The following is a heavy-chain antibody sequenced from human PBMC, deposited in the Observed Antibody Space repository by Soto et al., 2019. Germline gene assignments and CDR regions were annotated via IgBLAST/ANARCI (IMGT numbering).Heavy chain of an antibody. CDR2: INHSGST. D-gene: IGHD6-13*01. Sequence: QVQLQQWGAGLLKPSETLSLTCAVYGGSFSGYYWSWIRQPPGKGLEWIGEINHSGSTNYNPSLKSRVTISVDTPKNQFSLKLSSVTAADTAVYYCARTYSSSWAPFEYWGQGTLVTVSS. CDR1: GGSFSGYY. CDR3: ARTYSSSWAPFEY. V-gene: IGHV4-34*01. J-gene: IGHJ4*02.